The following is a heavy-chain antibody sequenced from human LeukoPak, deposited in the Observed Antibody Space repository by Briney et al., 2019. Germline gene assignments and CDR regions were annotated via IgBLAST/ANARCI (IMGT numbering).Heavy chain of an antibody. Sequence: GGSLRLSCVASGLSITNAWMSWVRQAPGKGLEWVSYISSSSSYTNYADSVKGRFTISRDNAKNSLYLQMNSLRAEDTAVYYCARGEGSYPPDYWGQGTLVTVSS. CDR3: ARGEGSYPPDY. D-gene: IGHD3-16*02. CDR1: GLSITNAW. CDR2: ISSSSSYT. J-gene: IGHJ4*02. V-gene: IGHV3-11*05.